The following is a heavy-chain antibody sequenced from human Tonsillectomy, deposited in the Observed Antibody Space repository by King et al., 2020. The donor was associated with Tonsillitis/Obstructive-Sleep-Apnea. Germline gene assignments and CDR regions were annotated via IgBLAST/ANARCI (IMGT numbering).Heavy chain of an antibody. CDR2: IYYSGST. Sequence: VQLQESGPGLVKPSETLSLTCTVSGGSISSYYWSWIRQPPGKGLEWIGYIYYSGSTNYNPSLEVRVTISVDTSKNQFSLKLSSVTAADTAVYYCARIFSSYSNYYYYYYYMDVWGKGTTVTVSS. CDR3: ARIFSSYSNYYYYYYYMDV. CDR1: GGSISSYY. D-gene: IGHD4-11*01. V-gene: IGHV4-59*01. J-gene: IGHJ6*03.